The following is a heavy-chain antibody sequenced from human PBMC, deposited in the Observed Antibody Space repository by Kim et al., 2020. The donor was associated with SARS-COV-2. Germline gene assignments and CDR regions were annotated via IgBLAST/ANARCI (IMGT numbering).Heavy chain of an antibody. CDR3: ASLRTYYDFWSGYHDAFDI. CDR1: GYTFTSYD. Sequence: ASVKVSCKASGYTFTSYDINWVRQATGQGLEWMGWMNPNSGNTGYAQKFQGRVTMTRNTSISTAYMELSSLRSEDTAVYYCASLRTYYDFWSGYHDAFDIWGQGTMVTVSS. CDR2: MNPNSGNT. D-gene: IGHD3-3*01. V-gene: IGHV1-8*01. J-gene: IGHJ3*02.